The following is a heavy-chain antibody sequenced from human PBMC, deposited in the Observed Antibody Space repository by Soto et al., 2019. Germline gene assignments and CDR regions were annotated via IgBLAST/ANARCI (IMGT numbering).Heavy chain of an antibody. CDR2: ISYDGSNK. Sequence: QVQLVESGGGVVQPGRSLRLSCAASGFTFSSYGMHWVRQAPGKGLEWVAVISYDGSNKYYADSVKGRFTISRDNSKNTLYLQMNSLRAEDTAVYYCAKDRHRDYYYGMDVWGQGTTVTVSS. CDR3: AKDRHRDYYYGMDV. V-gene: IGHV3-30*18. J-gene: IGHJ6*02. CDR1: GFTFSSYG.